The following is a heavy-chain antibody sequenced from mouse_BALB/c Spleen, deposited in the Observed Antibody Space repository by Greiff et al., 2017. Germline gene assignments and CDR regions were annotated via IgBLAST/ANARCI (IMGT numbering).Heavy chain of an antibody. J-gene: IGHJ3*01. D-gene: IGHD1-2*01. V-gene: IGHV6-6*02. CDR2: IRLKSNNYAT. Sequence: EVKLVESGGGLVQPGGSMKLSCVASGFTFSNYWMNWVRQSPEKGLEWVAEIRLKSNNYATHYAESVKGRFTISRDDSKSSVYLQMNNLRAEDTGIYYCTRTLYYGYFAYWGQGTLVTVSA. CDR1: GFTFSNYW. CDR3: TRTLYYGYFAY.